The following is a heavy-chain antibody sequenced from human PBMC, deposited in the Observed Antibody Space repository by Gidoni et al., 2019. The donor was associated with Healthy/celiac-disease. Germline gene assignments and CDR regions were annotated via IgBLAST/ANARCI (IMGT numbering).Heavy chain of an antibody. CDR2: IYTSGST. CDR1: GGSISSYY. J-gene: IGHJ6*02. D-gene: IGHD2-2*01. Sequence: QVQLQESGPGLVKPSETLSLTCTVSGGSISSYYWSWIRQPAGKGLEWIGRIYTSGSTNYNPSLKSRVTMSVDTSKNQFSLKLSSVTAADTAVYYCARDPVYCSSTSCFRPYGMDVWGQGTTVTVSS. V-gene: IGHV4-4*07. CDR3: ARDPVYCSSTSCFRPYGMDV.